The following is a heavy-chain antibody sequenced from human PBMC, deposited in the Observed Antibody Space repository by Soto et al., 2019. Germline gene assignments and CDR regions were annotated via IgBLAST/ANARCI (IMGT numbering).Heavy chain of an antibody. CDR3: ARSDSSGPTYNGFDP. CDR2: IIPIFGTA. V-gene: IGHV1-69*01. D-gene: IGHD6-19*01. CDR1: GGTFSSYA. J-gene: IGHJ5*02. Sequence: QVQLVQSGAEVKKPGSSVKVSCKASGGTFSSYAISWVRQAPGQGLEWMGGIIPIFGTANYAQRFQGRVTITADESTSTAYMDLSSLRSEDTDVDYCARSDSSGPTYNGFDPWGQGTLVTVSS.